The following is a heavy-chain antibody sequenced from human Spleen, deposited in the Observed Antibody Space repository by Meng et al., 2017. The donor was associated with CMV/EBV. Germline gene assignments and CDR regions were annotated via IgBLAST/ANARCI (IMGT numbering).Heavy chain of an antibody. D-gene: IGHD2-8*01. V-gene: IGHV5-51*01. J-gene: IGHJ6*02. CDR3: ARRNSVMNYYGMDV. CDR1: GYRFTSYW. CDR2: IYPGDSET. Sequence: GGSLRLSCEASGYRFTSYWIGWVRQMPGKGLEWMGIIYPGDSETKYSPSFQGHVTISADKSISTAYLQWSSLKASDTAMYYCARRNSVMNYYGMDVWGQGITVTVSS.